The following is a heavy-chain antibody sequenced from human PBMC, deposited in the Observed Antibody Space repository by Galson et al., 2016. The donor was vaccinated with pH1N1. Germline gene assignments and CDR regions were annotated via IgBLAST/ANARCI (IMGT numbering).Heavy chain of an antibody. V-gene: IGHV5-51*01. D-gene: IGHD4-17*01. CDR2: IYLGGSHI. J-gene: IGHJ6*04. CDR3: ARQYDYGDYRGDAFDI. CDR1: GYSFSSSW. Sequence: QSGAEVTKPGESLKISCKGSGYSFSSSWIGWVRQVPGKGLEWMGIIYLGGSHIRYSPSFQGQVTISADKSINIVYLQWSSLKASDTAIYYCARQYDYGDYRGDAFDIWGKGTTVTGSS.